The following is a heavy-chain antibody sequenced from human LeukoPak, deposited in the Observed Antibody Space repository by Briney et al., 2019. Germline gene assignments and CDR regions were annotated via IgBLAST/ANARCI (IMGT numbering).Heavy chain of an antibody. CDR1: GFTFYDYG. CDR3: ARVIGWDEPFDL. CDR2: INTDGSST. D-gene: IGHD1-26*01. V-gene: IGHV3-74*01. Sequence: GGSLRLSCAASGFTFYDYGMSWVRQAPGKGLVWVSRINTDGSSTNYADSVKGRFAVSRDNAKNTLYLQMNSLRVEDTAVYYCARVIGWDEPFDLWGQGAMVTVSS. J-gene: IGHJ3*01.